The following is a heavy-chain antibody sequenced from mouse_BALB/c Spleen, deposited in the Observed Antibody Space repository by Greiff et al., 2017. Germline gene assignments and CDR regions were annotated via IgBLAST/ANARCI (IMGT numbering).Heavy chain of an antibody. D-gene: IGHD2-4*01. CDR3: TRDDYGAMDD. V-gene: IGHV1-69*02. CDR2: IYPSDSYT. Sequence: QVQLQQPGAELVRPGASVKLSCKASGYTFTSYWINWVKQRPGQGLEWIGNIYPSDSYTNYNQKFKDKATLTVDKSSSTAYMQLSSPTSEDSAVYYCTRDDYGAMDDWGEGTSVTVAS. J-gene: IGHJ4*01. CDR1: GYTFTSYW.